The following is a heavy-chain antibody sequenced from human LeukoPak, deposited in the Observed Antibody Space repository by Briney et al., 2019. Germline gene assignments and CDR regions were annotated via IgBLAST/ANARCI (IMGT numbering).Heavy chain of an antibody. J-gene: IGHJ6*03. CDR1: GFTFSSYE. D-gene: IGHD6-19*01. V-gene: IGHV3-48*03. CDR2: ISRGGSPI. CDR3: ARDPYSGGYGAYYYYYMDV. Sequence: GGSLRLSCAASGFTFSSYEMNWVRQAPGKGLEWASSISRGGSPIFYADSVRGRFTTSRDNAKKSLFLQMTSLRAEDTAVYYCARDPYSGGYGAYYYYYMDVWGKGTTVTVSS.